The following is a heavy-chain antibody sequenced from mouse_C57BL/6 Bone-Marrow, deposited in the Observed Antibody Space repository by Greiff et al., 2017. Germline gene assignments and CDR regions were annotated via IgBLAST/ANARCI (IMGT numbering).Heavy chain of an antibody. CDR2: ISSGSSTI. Sequence: EVQLVESGGGLVKPGGSLKLSCAASGFTFSDYGMHWVRQAPEKGLEWVAYISSGSSTIYYADTVKGRFTISRDNAENTLFLQMTSLRSEDTAMYYCARHPYYGSSYGYFDYWGQGTTLTVSS. J-gene: IGHJ2*01. V-gene: IGHV5-17*01. CDR1: GFTFSDYG. CDR3: ARHPYYGSSYGYFDY. D-gene: IGHD1-1*01.